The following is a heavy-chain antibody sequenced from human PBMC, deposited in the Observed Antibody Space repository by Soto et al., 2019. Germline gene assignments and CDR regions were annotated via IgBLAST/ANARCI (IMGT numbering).Heavy chain of an antibody. Sequence: QVQLVQSGAEVKKPGSSVKVSCKASGGTFSSYAISWVRQAPGQGLEWMGGIIPIFGTANYAQKFQGRVTITADESTSTAYMELSSLRSEDTAVYYCASSPNYYDSSGYNFQHWCQGTLVTVSS. J-gene: IGHJ1*01. CDR3: ASSPNYYDSSGYNFQH. CDR2: IIPIFGTA. CDR1: GGTFSSYA. D-gene: IGHD3-22*01. V-gene: IGHV1-69*12.